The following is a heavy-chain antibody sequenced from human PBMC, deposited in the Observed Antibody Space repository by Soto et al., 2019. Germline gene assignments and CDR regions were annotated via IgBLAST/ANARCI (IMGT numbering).Heavy chain of an antibody. D-gene: IGHD6-19*01. J-gene: IGHJ4*02. CDR2: IFFSGST. CDR3: ARITHGCLQFL. V-gene: IGHV4-61*01. Sequence: SETLSLTCTVSGGSVSNAIYQWTWIRQPPGKGPEYIGYIFFSGSTNYNPSLKSRVTISVDTSKDQFSLRLRSVTAADAAVYYCARITHGCLQFLWGQGTLVTVSS. CDR1: GGSVSNAIYQ.